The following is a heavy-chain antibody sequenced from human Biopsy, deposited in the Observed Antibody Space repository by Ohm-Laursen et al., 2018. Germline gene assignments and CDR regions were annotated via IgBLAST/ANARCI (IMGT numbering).Heavy chain of an antibody. CDR1: GFRFGNTG. CDR3: TKNTQWEGSGYLDAFHI. V-gene: IGHV3-9*01. J-gene: IGHJ3*02. Sequence: SLRLSCTAPGFRFGNTGMHWVRQGPGKGLEWVAGISWSSDSITYAKSVTGRFTISRDNGENSLYLQMNSLRPEDTALYYCTKNTQWEGSGYLDAFHIWGHGAMVTVSS. CDR2: ISWSSDSI. D-gene: IGHD3-22*01.